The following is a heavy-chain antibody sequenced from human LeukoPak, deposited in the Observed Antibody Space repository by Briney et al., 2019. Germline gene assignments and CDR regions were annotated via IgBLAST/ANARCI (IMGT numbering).Heavy chain of an antibody. D-gene: IGHD6-19*01. CDR2: IKQDGSEK. J-gene: IGHJ4*02. CDR3: AKAVRYSSGWYFFDY. CDR1: GFTFSSYW. Sequence: GGSLRLSCAASGFTFSSYWMSWVRQAPGKGLEWVANIKQDGSEKYYVDSVKGRFTISRDNAKNSLYLQMNSLRAEDTAVYYCAKAVRYSSGWYFFDYWGQGTQVTVSS. V-gene: IGHV3-7*03.